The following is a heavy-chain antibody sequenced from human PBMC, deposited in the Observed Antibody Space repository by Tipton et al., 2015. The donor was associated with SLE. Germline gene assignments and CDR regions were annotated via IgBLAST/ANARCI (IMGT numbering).Heavy chain of an antibody. CDR2: IYYSGNT. V-gene: IGHV4-59*01. CDR1: GGSISSYY. J-gene: IGHJ2*01. D-gene: IGHD6-6*01. Sequence: TLSLTCTVSGGSISSYYWSWIRLPPGKGLEWIGCIYYSGNTNYNPSLKSRVTISVDTSKNQFSLNLSSVTAADTAVYYCARDLSRAHYDLWGRGTLVTVSS. CDR3: ARDLSRAHYDL.